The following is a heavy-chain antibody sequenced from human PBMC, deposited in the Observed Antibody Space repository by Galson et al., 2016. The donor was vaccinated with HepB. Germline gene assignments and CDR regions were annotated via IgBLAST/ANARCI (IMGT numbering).Heavy chain of an antibody. D-gene: IGHD3-10*01. CDR3: ARFWFGELAGIDY. CDR2: IRGSRSYT. J-gene: IGHJ4*02. CDR1: GFPLTGYA. V-gene: IGHV3-23*01. Sequence: SLRLSCAASGFPLTGYAMTWVRQAPGKGLEWVSTIRGSRSYTHYAESVRGRFTISRDNSRNTVYLQMTSLRAEDTAVYYCARFWFGELAGIDYWGQGTLVTVSS.